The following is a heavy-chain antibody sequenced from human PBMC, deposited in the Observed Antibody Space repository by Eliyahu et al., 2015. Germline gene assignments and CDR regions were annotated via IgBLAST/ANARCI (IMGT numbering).Heavy chain of an antibody. CDR2: INSNSGVT. D-gene: IGHD3/OR15-3a*01. Sequence: QVQLVQSGAEVTKPGASVKVSCKASGFSLIGYTMHWVRQAPGQGLEWMGWINSNSGVTKSAQKFEGRVTMTRDTSINTAYLELSRLTSDDTAVYFCARVRFDFVTGYARDVWGQGTTITVS. CDR1: GFSLIGYT. CDR3: ARVRFDFVTGYARDV. J-gene: IGHJ6*02. V-gene: IGHV1-2*02.